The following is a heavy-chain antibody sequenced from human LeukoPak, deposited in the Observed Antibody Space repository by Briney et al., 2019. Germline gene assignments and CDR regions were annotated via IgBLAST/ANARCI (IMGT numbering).Heavy chain of an antibody. CDR1: GFTFSSYS. Sequence: PGGSQRLSCAASGFTFSSYSMNWVRQAPGKGLEWVSSISSSSSYIYYADSVKGRFTISRDNAKNSLYLQMNSLRAEDTAVYYCARDSRRLDSSGDAFDIWGQGTMVTVSS. J-gene: IGHJ3*02. CDR3: ARDSRRLDSSGDAFDI. CDR2: ISSSSSYI. V-gene: IGHV3-21*01. D-gene: IGHD2-15*01.